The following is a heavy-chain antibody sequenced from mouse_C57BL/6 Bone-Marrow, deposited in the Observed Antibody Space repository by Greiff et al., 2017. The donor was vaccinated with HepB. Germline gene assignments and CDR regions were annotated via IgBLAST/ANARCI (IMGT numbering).Heavy chain of an antibody. CDR3: ARHLLWPYYFDY. Sequence: VKLVESGAELARPGASVKLSCKASGYTFTSYGISWVKQRTGQGLEWIGEIYPRSGNTYYNEKFKGKATLTADKSSSTAYMELRSLTSEDSAVYFCARHLLWPYYFDYWGQGTTLTVSS. CDR1: GYTFTSYG. CDR2: IYPRSGNT. J-gene: IGHJ2*01. V-gene: IGHV1-81*01. D-gene: IGHD2-1*01.